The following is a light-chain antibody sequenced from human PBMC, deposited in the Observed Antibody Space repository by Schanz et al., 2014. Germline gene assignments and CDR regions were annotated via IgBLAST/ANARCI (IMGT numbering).Light chain of an antibody. CDR2: GAS. Sequence: EIVLTQFPGTLSLSPGERATLSCRASQSVRSTYLAWYQQRPAQAPRLLIYGASSRATGIPDRFSGSGSGTDFTLTISRLEPEDFAVYYCQQYAESPRYTFGQGPKLEIK. V-gene: IGKV3-20*01. J-gene: IGKJ2*01. CDR3: QQYAESPRYT. CDR1: QSVRSTY.